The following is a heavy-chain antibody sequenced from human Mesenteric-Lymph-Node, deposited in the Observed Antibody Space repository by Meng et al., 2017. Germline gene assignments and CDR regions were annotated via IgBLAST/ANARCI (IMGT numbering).Heavy chain of an antibody. CDR1: GGSFTSYT. CDR2: IIPIFGTA. J-gene: IGHJ4*02. Sequence: SVKVSCKASGGSFTSYTINWVRQAPGQGLEWMGGIIPIFGTANYAQKFQGRVTITTDESTSTAYMELSSLRSEDTAVYYCASYSWGASYFDYWGQGTLVTVSS. D-gene: IGHD2-15*01. CDR3: ASYSWGASYFDY. V-gene: IGHV1-69*05.